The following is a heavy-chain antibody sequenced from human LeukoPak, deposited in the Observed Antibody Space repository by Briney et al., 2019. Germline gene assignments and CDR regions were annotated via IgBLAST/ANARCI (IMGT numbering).Heavy chain of an antibody. CDR3: ARGSEWYFDL. V-gene: IGHV4-59*01. CDR1: GGPISDYW. Sequence: SETLSLTCTVSGGPISDYWWNWIRQPPGKGLEWIGYIYYSGGPNYNPSLKSRVTISVDTSKNQFSLKLSSVIAADTAVYYCARGSEWYFDLWGRGTLVTVSS. J-gene: IGHJ2*01. CDR2: IYYSGGP.